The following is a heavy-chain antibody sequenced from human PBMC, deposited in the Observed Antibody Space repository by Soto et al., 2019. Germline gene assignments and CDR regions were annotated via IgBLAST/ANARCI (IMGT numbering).Heavy chain of an antibody. CDR1: GFRFSSYG. V-gene: IGHV3-30*18. D-gene: IGHD4-17*01. Sequence: QAQLVESGGGVVQPGRSLRLSCEVSGFRFSSYGVHWVRQAPGKGLEWVALISDDGRNTFYPDSVKGRFSISRDNSKNTVYLQMNILRAEDTAVYYCAKAPRGNGDVTHYYNGMDVWGQGTTVTVSS. CDR2: ISDDGRNT. CDR3: AKAPRGNGDVTHYYNGMDV. J-gene: IGHJ6*02.